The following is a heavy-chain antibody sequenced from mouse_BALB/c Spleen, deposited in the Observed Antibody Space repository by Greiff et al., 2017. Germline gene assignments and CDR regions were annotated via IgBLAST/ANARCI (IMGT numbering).Heavy chain of an antibody. V-gene: IGHV2-2*02. CDR1: GFSLTSYG. Sequence: VQLKESGPGLVQPSQSLSITCTVSGFSLTSYGVHWVRQSPGKGLEWLGVIWSGGSTDYNAAFISRLSISKDNSKCQVFFKMNSLQANDTAIYYCARRLFYYGYAMDYWGQGTSVTVSS. D-gene: IGHD1-1*01. J-gene: IGHJ4*01. CDR2: IWSGGST. CDR3: ARRLFYYGYAMDY.